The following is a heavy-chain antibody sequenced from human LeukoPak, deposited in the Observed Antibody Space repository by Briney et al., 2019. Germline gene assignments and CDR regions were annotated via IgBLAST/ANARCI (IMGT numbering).Heavy chain of an antibody. D-gene: IGHD6-19*01. Sequence: GESLKISCKGSGYSFTSYWIGWVRQMPGKGLGWMGIIYPGDSDTRYSPSFQGQVTMSADKSISTAYLQWSSLKASDTAMYYCARQPQYTSGPFDTWGQGTLVTVSS. CDR2: IYPGDSDT. V-gene: IGHV5-51*01. CDR3: ARQPQYTSGPFDT. J-gene: IGHJ5*02. CDR1: GYSFTSYW.